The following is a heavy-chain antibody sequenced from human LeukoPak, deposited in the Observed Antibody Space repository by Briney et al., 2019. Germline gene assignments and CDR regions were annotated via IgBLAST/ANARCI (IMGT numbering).Heavy chain of an antibody. D-gene: IGHD3-22*01. CDR2: ISWNSGSI. V-gene: IGHV3-9*01. Sequence: PGRSLRLSCAASGFTFDDYAMHWVRQAPGKGLEWVSGISWNSGSIGYADSVKGRFTISRDNAKNSLYLQMNSLRAEDTALYYCAKVYYDSSGYYDYWGQGTLVTVS. CDR3: AKVYYDSSGYYDY. CDR1: GFTFDDYA. J-gene: IGHJ4*02.